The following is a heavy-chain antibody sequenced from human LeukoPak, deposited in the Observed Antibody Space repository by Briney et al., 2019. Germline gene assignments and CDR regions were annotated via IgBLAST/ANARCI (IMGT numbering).Heavy chain of an antibody. D-gene: IGHD3-22*01. CDR2: ISSSGSSI. V-gene: IGHV3-11*01. Sequence: GGSLRLSCAASGFTFSDYYMSWIRQAPGKGLEWVSYISSSGSSIYYADSVKGRFTISKDNAKNSLYLQMNSLRAEDTAVYYCASNYDSSGYYDDAFDIWGQGTMVTVSS. CDR3: ASNYDSSGYYDDAFDI. CDR1: GFTFSDYY. J-gene: IGHJ3*02.